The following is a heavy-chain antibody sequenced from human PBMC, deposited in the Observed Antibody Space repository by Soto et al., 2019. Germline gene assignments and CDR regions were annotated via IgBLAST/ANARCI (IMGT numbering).Heavy chain of an antibody. CDR2: ISSNGENT. V-gene: IGHV3-23*01. D-gene: IGHD6-13*01. CDR3: VSWVSAHFDS. CDR1: RLTSGYHA. J-gene: IGHJ4*01. Sequence: EVQLLDSGGTLVQIGWSLRLSFAASRLTSGYHAMNWVRQAPGKGLEWVSTISSNGENTHYADSVKGRLIISSDNSNNTVALQMNSLRVEDTAIYYCVSWVSAHFDSWGQGTLVTVSS.